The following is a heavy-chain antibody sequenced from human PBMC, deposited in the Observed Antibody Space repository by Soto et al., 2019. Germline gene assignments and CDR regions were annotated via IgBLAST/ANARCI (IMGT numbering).Heavy chain of an antibody. CDR3: AKNYFFAS. J-gene: IGHJ4*02. CDR1: GFTFSSYA. Sequence: EVQLLESGGGLVQPGESLRLSCAASGFTFSSYAMSWAHQAPGKGLEWVSSIGVSSDAYYADSVKGRFTISRDNSRNTLYLQMNSLRAEDTALYYCAKNYFFASWGQGTLVTVSS. V-gene: IGHV3-23*01. CDR2: IGVSSDA.